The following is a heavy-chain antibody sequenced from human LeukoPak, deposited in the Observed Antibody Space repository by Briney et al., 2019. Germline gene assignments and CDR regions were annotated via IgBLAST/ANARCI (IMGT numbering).Heavy chain of an antibody. CDR2: MRYVESKK. CDR3: ASVGRVVYPMSSYAFEI. Sequence: GGSLRLSCATSGFTFSSYGMHWVRQAPGKELDGVAFMRYVESKKDYVDFVKGRFTISRDHSKNTLYLQIDSLKPQDKAVYYCASVGRVVYPMSSYAFEICGHGKLVT. V-gene: IGHV3-30*02. D-gene: IGHD2-8*02. CDR1: GFTFSSYG. J-gene: IGHJ3*02.